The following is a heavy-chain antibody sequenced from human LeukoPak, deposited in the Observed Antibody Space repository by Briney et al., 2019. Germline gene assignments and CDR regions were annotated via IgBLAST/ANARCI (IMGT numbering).Heavy chain of an antibody. CDR2: ISHIGTI. Sequence: SETLSLTCTISGDSIDPYSWSWIRQPPGKGLEWIGYISHIGTIKYNTSLMSRVSMGLDKPNNEFSLSLRSVTATDTPLYFCARHQGSTVFNYWGRGVPVIVSS. CDR1: GDSIDPYS. V-gene: IGHV4-59*08. D-gene: IGHD5/OR15-5a*01. CDR3: ARHQGSTVFNY. J-gene: IGHJ1*01.